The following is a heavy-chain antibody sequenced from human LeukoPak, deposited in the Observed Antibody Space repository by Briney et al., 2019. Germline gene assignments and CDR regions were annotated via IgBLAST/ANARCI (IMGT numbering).Heavy chain of an antibody. CDR1: GFPFGTYA. CDR2: INNDGDDT. Sequence: GGSLRLSCAVSGFPFGTYAAAWVRQAPGKGLEWVSAINNDGDDTYYADSVRGRFTISRDNSKNTLYLQMDSLRADDTAVYYCADYRKPQGLDYWGQGTLVTVS. D-gene: IGHD1-14*01. CDR3: ADYRKPQGLDY. V-gene: IGHV3-23*01. J-gene: IGHJ4*02.